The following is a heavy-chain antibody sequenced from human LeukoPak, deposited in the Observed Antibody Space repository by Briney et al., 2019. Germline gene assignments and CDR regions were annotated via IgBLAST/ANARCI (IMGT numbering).Heavy chain of an antibody. J-gene: IGHJ4*02. Sequence: GGSLRLSCAASGFNVSSNYMNWIRQAPGKGLEWVSLIYGADAAYYAESVRGRFMISRDNLKNTLFLQINSLRVEDTAVYYCVTSTGQQFIPYDYWGQGTHVTVSS. D-gene: IGHD6-13*01. CDR3: VTSTGQQFIPYDY. CDR1: GFNVSSNY. CDR2: IYGADAA. V-gene: IGHV3-66*02.